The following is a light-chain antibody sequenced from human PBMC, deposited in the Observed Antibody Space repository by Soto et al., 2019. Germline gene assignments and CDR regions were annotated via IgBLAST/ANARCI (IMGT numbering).Light chain of an antibody. CDR3: SSYTSSGTLVV. J-gene: IGLJ2*01. V-gene: IGLV2-14*01. CDR2: EVT. Sequence: QAVLTRPASVSGSPGQSITISCTGTSSDVGGYNYVSWYQQHPGKAPKLIIYEVTNRPSGVSNRFSGSRSGNTASLTISGLLAEYEADYYCSSYTSSGTLVVFGGGTQLPVL. CDR1: SSDVGGYNY.